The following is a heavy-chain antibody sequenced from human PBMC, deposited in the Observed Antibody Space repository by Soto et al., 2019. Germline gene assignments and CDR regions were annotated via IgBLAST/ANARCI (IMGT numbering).Heavy chain of an antibody. CDR2: IYWDNDK. CDR1: GFSISSSGVG. V-gene: IGHV2-5*02. D-gene: IGHD3-16*02. Sequence: QITLKESGPTLVKPTQTLTLTCTFSGFSISSSGVGVGWIRQPPGEALEWLALIYWDNDKCYSPSLKSRLIITKDTSKNQVVITMTNMDAMDTATSFCAHTNWRSFRFDYWGQGTPVTVSS. CDR3: AHTNWRSFRFDY. J-gene: IGHJ4*02.